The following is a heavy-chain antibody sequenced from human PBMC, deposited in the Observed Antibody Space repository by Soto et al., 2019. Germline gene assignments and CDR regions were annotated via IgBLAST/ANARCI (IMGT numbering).Heavy chain of an antibody. CDR2: IMPFFGSG. J-gene: IGHJ4*02. D-gene: IGHD3-22*01. CDR3: ARDRAGYYSHFVY. V-gene: IGHV1-69*01. CDR1: RGTFPNNA. Sequence: QGYLVQSGAEVKKPGSSVKVSGKALRGTFPNNASSGVRKAPGQGLEWMGGIMPFFGSGNYAQKFQGRINITADESTSSVYLELTSLRSEDTAVYYCARDRAGYYSHFVYWGQGTLVTVSS.